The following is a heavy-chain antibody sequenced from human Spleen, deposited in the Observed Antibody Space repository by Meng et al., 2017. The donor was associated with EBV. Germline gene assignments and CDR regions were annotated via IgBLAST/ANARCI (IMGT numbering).Heavy chain of an antibody. CDR3: VHKKLDYFDNSDYSGYFQY. V-gene: IGHV2-5*02. D-gene: IGHD3-22*01. CDR2: IYWDDDE. CDR1: GFSLRDSGVG. J-gene: IGHJ1*01. Sequence: QITLKESGPALVKPTQTLTLTCSFSGFSLRDSGVGVGWIRQPPGKALEWLALIYWDDDERYNPSLKNRLTINKDTSRNQVALRMTTMDPVDTATYYCVHKKLDYFDNSDYSGYFQYWGQGALVTVSS.